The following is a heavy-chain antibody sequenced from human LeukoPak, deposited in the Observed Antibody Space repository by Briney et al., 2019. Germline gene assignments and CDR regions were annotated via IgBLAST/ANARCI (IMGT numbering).Heavy chain of an antibody. D-gene: IGHD3-10*01. CDR1: GGXIRSYY. V-gene: IGHV4-59*01. CDR2: IYYSGST. CDR3: ARVQTPSGSGSYSFDY. Sequence: SETLSLTCTVSGGXIRSYYCSWIRQPPGKGLKCIGYIYYSGSTNYNPSLKSRVTISVDTSKNQFSLKLSSVTAADTAVYYCARVQTPSGSGSYSFDYWGQGTLVTVSS. J-gene: IGHJ4*02.